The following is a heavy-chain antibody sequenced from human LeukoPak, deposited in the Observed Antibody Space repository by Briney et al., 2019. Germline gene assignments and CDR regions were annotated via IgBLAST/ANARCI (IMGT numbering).Heavy chain of an antibody. CDR2: IYFSGST. CDR3: ARSVGRPAFDY. CDR1: DGSIISGGYY. Sequence: SDTLSLTCTVSDGSIISGGYYWTCIRQHPGKGLEWNGYIYFSGSTYYNPSLKSRVTISVNTSKNQFSLKLSSVTAADTAVYYCARSVGRPAFDYWGQGTLVTVSS. D-gene: IGHD1-26*01. J-gene: IGHJ4*02. V-gene: IGHV4-31*03.